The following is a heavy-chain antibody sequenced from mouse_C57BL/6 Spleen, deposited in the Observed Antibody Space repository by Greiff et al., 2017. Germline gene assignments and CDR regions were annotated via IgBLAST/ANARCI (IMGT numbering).Heavy chain of an antibody. CDR3: ARLGTTVVATHYFDY. D-gene: IGHD1-1*01. Sequence: VQLQQPGAELVKPGASVKLSCKASGYTFTSYWMRWVKQRPGQGLEWIGMIHPNSGSTNYNEKFKSKATLTVDKSSSTAYMQLSSLTSEDSAVXYCARLGTTVVATHYFDYWGQGTTLTVSS. CDR1: GYTFTSYW. J-gene: IGHJ2*01. V-gene: IGHV1-64*01. CDR2: IHPNSGST.